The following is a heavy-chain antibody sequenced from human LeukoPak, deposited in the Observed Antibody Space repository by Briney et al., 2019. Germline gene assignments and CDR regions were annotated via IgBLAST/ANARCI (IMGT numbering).Heavy chain of an antibody. V-gene: IGHV4-61*08. Sequence: SETLSLTCTVSGGSISSGGYYWSWIRQPPGKELEWIGYIYYSGNTNYNPSLKSRVTISIDTSKNQFSLKLSSLTAADTAVYYCAACGSSWTNFDFWGQGTLVTVSS. CDR3: AACGSSWTNFDF. J-gene: IGHJ4*02. D-gene: IGHD6-13*01. CDR2: IYYSGNT. CDR1: GGSISSGGYY.